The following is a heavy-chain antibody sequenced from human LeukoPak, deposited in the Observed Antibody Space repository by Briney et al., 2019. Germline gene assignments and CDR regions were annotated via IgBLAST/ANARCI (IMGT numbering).Heavy chain of an antibody. CDR3: ARRAGDYSHPYDY. V-gene: IGHV3-7*01. D-gene: IGHD3-22*01. CDR1: GFTFSNYW. J-gene: IGHJ4*02. CDR2: VNEDGTEK. Sequence: GGSLRLSCAASGFTFSNYWMTWVRQTPGKGLEWVANVNEDGTEKYYVDSVVGRFTISRDNAKTLLYLHMNSLRAEDTAVYYCARRAGDYSHPYDYWGQGILVTVSS.